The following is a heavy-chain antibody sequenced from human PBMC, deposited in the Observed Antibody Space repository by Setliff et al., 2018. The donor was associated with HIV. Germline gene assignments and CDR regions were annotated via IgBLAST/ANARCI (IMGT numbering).Heavy chain of an antibody. J-gene: IGHJ3*02. V-gene: IGHV1-18*04. CDR2: ISAYNGNT. Sequence: ASVKVSCKASGYTFSDYYLHWVRQAPGQGLEWMGWISAYNGNTNYAQKLQGRVTMTTDTSTSTAYMELRSLRSDDTAVYYCARDVDYTDAFDIWGQGTMVTVSS. CDR1: GYTFSDYY. D-gene: IGHD4-4*01. CDR3: ARDVDYTDAFDI.